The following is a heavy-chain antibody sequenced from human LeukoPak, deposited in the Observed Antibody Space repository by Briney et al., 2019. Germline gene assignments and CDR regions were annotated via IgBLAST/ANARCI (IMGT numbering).Heavy chain of an antibody. CDR3: ATRRGYSSSLVWFDP. V-gene: IGHV4-39*01. J-gene: IGHJ5*02. D-gene: IGHD6-13*01. CDR2: IYYSGST. Sequence: PSETLSLTCTVSGGSISSSSYYWGWIRQPPGKGLEWIGSIYYSGSTYYNPSLKSRVTISVDTSKNQFSLKLSSVTAADTAVYYCATRRGYSSSLVWFDPWGQGTLVTVSS. CDR1: GGSISSSSYY.